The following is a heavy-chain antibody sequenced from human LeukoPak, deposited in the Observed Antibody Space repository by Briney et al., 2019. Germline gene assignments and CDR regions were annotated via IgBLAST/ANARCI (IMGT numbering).Heavy chain of an antibody. CDR3: AKDRTVVGATSFDY. CDR2: IAYDGSVK. V-gene: IGHV3-30*18. D-gene: IGHD1-26*01. CDR1: GFPFSTFG. Sequence: GGSLRLSCAASGFPFSTFGMHWVRQAPGKGLEWVAAIAYDGSVKYYPDSLKGRLTISRDNSKNTLYLQVNSLRTEDTAVYSCAKDRTVVGATSFDYWGLGTLVTVSS. J-gene: IGHJ4*02.